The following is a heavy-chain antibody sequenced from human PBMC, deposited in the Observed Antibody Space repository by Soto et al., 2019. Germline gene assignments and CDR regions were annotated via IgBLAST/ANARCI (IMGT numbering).Heavy chain of an antibody. D-gene: IGHD6-19*01. CDR2: INAGNGNT. CDR3: ARAVAVAADFDY. V-gene: IGHV1-3*01. J-gene: IGHJ4*02. Sequence: ASVKVSRKASGYTFTGYAMHWVRQAPGQRLEWMGWINAGNGNTKYSQKIQGRVNINRDTSASTAYIELSRLRSEDTAVYYCARAVAVAADFDYWGQGTLVTVSS. CDR1: GYTFTGYA.